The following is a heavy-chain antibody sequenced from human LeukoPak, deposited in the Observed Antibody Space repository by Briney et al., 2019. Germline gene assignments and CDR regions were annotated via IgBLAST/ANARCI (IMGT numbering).Heavy chain of an antibody. CDR3: ARAPAGMDV. CDR2: INPSGGST. Sequence: GASEKVSCTASGYTFTSYYMHWVRQTPGQGLECMGIINPSGGSTSYAQKFQGRVTMTRDTSTSTVYMELSSLRSEDTAVYYCARAPAGMDVWGKGTTVTVSS. J-gene: IGHJ6*04. CDR1: GYTFTSYY. V-gene: IGHV1-46*01.